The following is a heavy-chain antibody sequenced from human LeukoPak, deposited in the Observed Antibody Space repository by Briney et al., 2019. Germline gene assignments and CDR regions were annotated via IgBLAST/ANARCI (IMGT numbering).Heavy chain of an antibody. Sequence: SETLSLTCTVSGVSISIYYWSWIRQPPGKGLEWIGYIYNSGSTSYNPSLKSRATISADTPKNQFSLKLSSVTAADTAVYYCAREAHCSGGSCYYADYWGQGNLVTVSS. CDR2: IYNSGST. CDR1: GVSISIYY. J-gene: IGHJ4*02. D-gene: IGHD2-15*01. CDR3: AREAHCSGGSCYYADY. V-gene: IGHV4-59*01.